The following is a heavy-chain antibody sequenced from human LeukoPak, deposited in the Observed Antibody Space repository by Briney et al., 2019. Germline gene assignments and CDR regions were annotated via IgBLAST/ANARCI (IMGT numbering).Heavy chain of an antibody. CDR2: IYPGDSDT. Sequence: GESLKISREVSGYSFTTYWIGWVRQMPGKGLEWMGIIYPGDSDTIYSPSFQGQVTISADKSINTAYLQWSSLKASDTAMYFCARSENSGGDPEYYFDYRGQGTLVTVSS. J-gene: IGHJ4*02. CDR1: GYSFTTYW. D-gene: IGHD1-26*01. V-gene: IGHV5-51*01. CDR3: ARSENSGGDPEYYFDY.